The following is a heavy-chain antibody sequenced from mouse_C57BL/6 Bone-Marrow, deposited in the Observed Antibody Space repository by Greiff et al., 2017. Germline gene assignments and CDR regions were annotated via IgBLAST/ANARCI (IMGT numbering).Heavy chain of an antibody. CDR2: ISSGGSYT. D-gene: IGHD2-4*01. CDR3: ARHRSYDYDWFAY. CDR1: GFTFSSYG. Sequence: EVHLVESGGDLVKPGGSLKLSCAASGFTFSSYGMSWVRQTPDKRLEWVATISSGGSYTYYPDSVKGRFTISRDNAKNTLYLQMSSLKSEDTAMYYCARHRSYDYDWFAYWGQGTLVTVSA. J-gene: IGHJ3*01. V-gene: IGHV5-6*01.